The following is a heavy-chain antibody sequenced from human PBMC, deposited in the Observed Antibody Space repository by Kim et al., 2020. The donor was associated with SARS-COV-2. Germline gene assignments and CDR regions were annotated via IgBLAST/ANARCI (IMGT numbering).Heavy chain of an antibody. V-gene: IGHV1-2*06. J-gene: IGHJ6*01. Sequence: ASVKVSCKASGYTFTGYFVHWVRQAPGQRLEWMGRINTNRGGTDYAQRFQGRVTMTRDTSSSTAYMELSRLTSDDTAVYYCGRGEYAYGYGDVWVQGTTV. CDR2: INTNRGGT. CDR1: GYTFTGYF. CDR3: GRGEYAYGYGDV. D-gene: IGHD5-18*01.